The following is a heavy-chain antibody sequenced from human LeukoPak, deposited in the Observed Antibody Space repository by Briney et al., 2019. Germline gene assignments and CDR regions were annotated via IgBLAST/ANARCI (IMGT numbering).Heavy chain of an antibody. V-gene: IGHV4-4*07. CDR3: AREVTVPTKHWYFEL. CDR1: GGSISSYY. Sequence: SETLSLTCTVSGGSISSYYWSWIRQTAGKGLEWIGRIYTSGSTNYNPSLKSRVTMSVDTSKNQFSLKLSSVTAADTAVYYCAREVTVPTKHWYFELWGRGTLVTVSS. CDR2: IYTSGST. D-gene: IGHD2-2*01. J-gene: IGHJ2*01.